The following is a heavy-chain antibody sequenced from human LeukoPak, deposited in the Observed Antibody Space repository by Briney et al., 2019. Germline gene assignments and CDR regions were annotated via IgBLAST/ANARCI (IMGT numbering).Heavy chain of an antibody. CDR1: GYRFSSDW. D-gene: IGHD2-21*02. CDR3: ARLPYCGGDCFPNWFDP. J-gene: IGHJ5*02. V-gene: IGHV5-51*01. CDR2: IYPGDSDT. Sequence: GESLKISCKGSGYRFSSDWIGWVRQMPGKGLEWMGVIYPGDSDTRYSPSFQGQVTISADKSINTAYLQLRSLKASDTALHYCARLPYCGGDCFPNWFDPWGQGTLVTVSS.